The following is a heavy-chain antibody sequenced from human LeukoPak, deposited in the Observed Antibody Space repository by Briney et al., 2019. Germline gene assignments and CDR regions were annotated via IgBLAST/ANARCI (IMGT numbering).Heavy chain of an antibody. V-gene: IGHV1-18*01. D-gene: IGHD1-1*01. J-gene: IGHJ3*02. CDR1: GYXFTSYG. CDR2: ISAYNGNT. CDR3: ARPTNWNDEAFDI. Sequence: GASVKVSCRASGYXFTSYGMSWVRQAPGQGLEWVGWISAYNGNTNYAQKLQGRVTMTTDTSTSTAYMELRSLRSDDTAVYYCARPTNWNDEAFDIWGQGTMVTVSS.